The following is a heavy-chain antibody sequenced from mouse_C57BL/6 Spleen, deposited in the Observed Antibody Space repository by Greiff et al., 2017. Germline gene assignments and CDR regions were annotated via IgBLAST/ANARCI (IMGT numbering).Heavy chain of an antibody. J-gene: IGHJ2*01. Sequence: VQLQQPGAELVRPGTSVKLSCKASGYTFTSYWMHWVKQRPGQGLEWIGVIDPSDSYTNYNQKFKGKATLTVDTSSSTAYMQLSSLTSEDSAVYYCAKDYYGSSPNYFDYWGQGTTLTVSS. V-gene: IGHV1-59*01. D-gene: IGHD1-1*01. CDR3: AKDYYGSSPNYFDY. CDR2: IDPSDSYT. CDR1: GYTFTSYW.